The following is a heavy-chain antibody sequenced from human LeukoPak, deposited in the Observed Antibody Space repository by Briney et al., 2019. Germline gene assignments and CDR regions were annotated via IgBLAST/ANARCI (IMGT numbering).Heavy chain of an antibody. Sequence: GGSLRLSCTASGFTVSSNDMSWVRQAPGKGLEWVSVIHSGDNTYYADSLKDRFTISRDNSKNTLYLQMNSLRAEDTAVYYCASVRVGGQGTLVTVSS. CDR2: IHSGDNT. D-gene: IGHD2-15*01. CDR1: GFTVSSND. J-gene: IGHJ4*02. V-gene: IGHV3-53*01. CDR3: ASVRV.